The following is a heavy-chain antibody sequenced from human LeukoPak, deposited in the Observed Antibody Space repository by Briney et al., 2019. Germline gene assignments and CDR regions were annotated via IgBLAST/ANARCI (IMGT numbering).Heavy chain of an antibody. D-gene: IGHD4-17*01. J-gene: IGHJ4*02. CDR2: IKQDGSEK. V-gene: IGHV3-7*01. Sequence: GGSLRLSCAASGFTFSSYLMSWVRQSPGKGLEWVAHIKQDGSEKYYVGSVKGRFTISRDNSKNTLYLQMNSLRAEDTAVYYCAKADYGDLYFDYWGQGTLVTVSS. CDR3: AKADYGDLYFDY. CDR1: GFTFSSYL.